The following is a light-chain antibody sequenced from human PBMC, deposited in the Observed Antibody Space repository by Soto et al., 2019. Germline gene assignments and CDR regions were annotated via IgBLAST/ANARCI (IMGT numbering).Light chain of an antibody. V-gene: IGLV1-40*01. CDR2: GDS. CDR3: SSYVVSYNWV. CDR1: GSNIGAGYD. Sequence: QSVLTQPPSVSGAPGQRVTISCTGSGSNIGAGYDVHWYQHRPGTAPKLLVFGDSHRPSGVPDRFSGSKSGNTASLTVSGLQAEDEADYYCSSYVVSYNWVFGGGTKLTVL. J-gene: IGLJ3*02.